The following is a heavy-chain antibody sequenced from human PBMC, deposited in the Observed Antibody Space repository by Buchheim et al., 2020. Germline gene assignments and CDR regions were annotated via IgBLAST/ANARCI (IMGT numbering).Heavy chain of an antibody. CDR3: ARFYCERGGGSCQY. Sequence: EVQLVESGGGLVQPGGSLRLSCAASGFTLSSSWMHWVRQAPGKGLVWVSLINNDGSSTNYADSVKGRFTISRDNAKNTLYLQMNSLRAEDTAVYYCARFYCERGGGSCQYWGQGA. V-gene: IGHV3-74*01. D-gene: IGHD2-15*01. CDR2: INNDGSST. CDR1: GFTLSSSW. J-gene: IGHJ4*02.